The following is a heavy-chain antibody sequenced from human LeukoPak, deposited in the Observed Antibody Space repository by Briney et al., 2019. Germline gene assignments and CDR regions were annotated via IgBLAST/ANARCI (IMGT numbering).Heavy chain of an antibody. CDR3: ARVGFDWSQTYYYMDV. CDR2: IYSSGST. D-gene: IGHD3-9*01. V-gene: IGHV4-39*07. J-gene: IGHJ6*03. CDR1: GASISSGSNY. Sequence: PSETLSLTCSVSGASISSGSNYWGWIRQPPGKTLEWIGSIYSSGSTYYNSSLQSRVIIIIDTPKNHFSLTLSSVTAADTAVYYCARVGFDWSQTYYYMDVWGKGTTVTISS.